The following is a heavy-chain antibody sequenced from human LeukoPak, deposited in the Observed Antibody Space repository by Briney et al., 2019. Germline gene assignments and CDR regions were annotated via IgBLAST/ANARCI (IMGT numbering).Heavy chain of an antibody. Sequence: SQTLSLTCTVSGGSISSGDYYWSWIRQPPGKGLAWIGYTYYSGSTYYNPSLKSRVTISVDTSKNQFSLKLSSVTAADTAVYYCAREGCTNDVCSPWDRYYYYMDVWGKGTTVTVSS. V-gene: IGHV4-30-4*08. CDR3: AREGCTNDVCSPWDRYYYYMDV. CDR1: GGSISSGDYY. D-gene: IGHD2-8*01. CDR2: TYYSGST. J-gene: IGHJ6*03.